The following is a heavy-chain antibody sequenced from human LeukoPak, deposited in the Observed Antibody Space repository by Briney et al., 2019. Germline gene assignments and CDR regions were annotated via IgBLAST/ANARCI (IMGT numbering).Heavy chain of an antibody. J-gene: IGHJ4*02. V-gene: IGHV5-51*01. Sequence: GESLKISCKGSGYSFTNYWIGWVRQMPGKGLECMGIIYPGDSDTRYSPSFQGQVTISADKSISTAYLQWSSLKASDTAMYYCARHEGSGWNEIDYWGQGTLVTVSS. CDR2: IYPGDSDT. CDR1: GYSFTNYW. D-gene: IGHD6-19*01. CDR3: ARHEGSGWNEIDY.